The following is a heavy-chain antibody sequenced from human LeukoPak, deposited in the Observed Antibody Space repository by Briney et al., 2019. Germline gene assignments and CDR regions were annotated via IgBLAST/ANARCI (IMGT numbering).Heavy chain of an antibody. Sequence: SETLSLTCTVSGGSISSYYWSWIRQPPGKGLEWIGYIYYSGSTNYHPSLKSRATISVDTSKHQFSLKLSSVTAADTAVYYCARDLAVGGTGLDYWGQGTLVTVSS. CDR1: GGSISSYY. J-gene: IGHJ4*02. CDR2: IYYSGST. D-gene: IGHD6-19*01. CDR3: ARDLAVGGTGLDY. V-gene: IGHV4-59*01.